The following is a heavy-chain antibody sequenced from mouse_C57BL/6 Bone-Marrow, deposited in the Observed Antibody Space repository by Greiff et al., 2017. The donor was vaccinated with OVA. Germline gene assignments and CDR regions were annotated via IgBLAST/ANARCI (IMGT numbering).Heavy chain of an antibody. CDR2: IYPGSGST. CDR3: ARVVDGYTGYFDV. D-gene: IGHD2-3*01. J-gene: IGHJ1*03. V-gene: IGHV1-55*01. Sequence: QVQLKESGAELVKPGASVKMSCKASGYTFTSYWITWVKQRPGQGLEWIGDIYPGSGSTNYNEKFKSKATLTVDTSSSTAYMQLSSLTSEDSAVYYCARVVDGYTGYFDVWGTGTTVTVSS. CDR1: GYTFTSYW.